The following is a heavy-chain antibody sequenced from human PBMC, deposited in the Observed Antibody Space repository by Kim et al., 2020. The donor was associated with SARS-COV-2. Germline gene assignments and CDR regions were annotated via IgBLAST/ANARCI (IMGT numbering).Heavy chain of an antibody. J-gene: IGHJ4*02. V-gene: IGHV3-23*01. CDR1: GFTFSASV. CDR3: VKDRDWSFHY. D-gene: IGHD3-9*01. Sequence: GGSLRLSCAASGFTFSASVMRWVRQAPGKGLRWVSTITESGGTTFYADSGKGRFTITRDNSKDMLYLQMNSLRVEDTAVYFCVKDRDWSFHYWGQGSLVT. CDR2: ITESGGTT.